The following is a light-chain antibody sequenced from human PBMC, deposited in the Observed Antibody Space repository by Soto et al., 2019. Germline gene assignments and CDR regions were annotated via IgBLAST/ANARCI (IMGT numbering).Light chain of an antibody. Sequence: QSVLTQPPSVSGAPGQRVTISCTGSSCNIGAGYDVLWYQQLPGTAPKLLIYGNSNRPSGVPDRFSGSKSGTSASLAITGLQAEDEADYYCQSYDSSLSGLVFGTGTKLTVL. J-gene: IGLJ1*01. V-gene: IGLV1-40*01. CDR2: GNS. CDR1: SCNIGAGYD. CDR3: QSYDSSLSGLV.